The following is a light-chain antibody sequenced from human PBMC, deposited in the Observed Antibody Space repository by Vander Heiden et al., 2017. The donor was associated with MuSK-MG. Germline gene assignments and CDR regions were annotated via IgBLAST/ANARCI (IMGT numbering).Light chain of an antibody. CDR3: AAWDDSLSGHWV. CDR2: KNN. Sequence: QSVLTPPPSASGTPGQRVTISCSGSSSNIGTNFVYWYQHLPGTAPKLLIYKNNQRPSGVPDRFSGSKSDTSASLAISGLRSEDEADYYCAAWDDSLSGHWVFGGGTKLTVL. V-gene: IGLV1-47*01. CDR1: SSNIGTNF. J-gene: IGLJ3*02.